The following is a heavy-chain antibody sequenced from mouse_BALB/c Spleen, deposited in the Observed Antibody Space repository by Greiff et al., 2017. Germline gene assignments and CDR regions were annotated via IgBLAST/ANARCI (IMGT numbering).Heavy chain of an antibody. Sequence: EVHLVESVGGLVQPGGSLRLSCATSGFTFTDYYMSWVRQPPGKALEWLGFIRNEANGYTTEYSASVKGRFTISRDNSQSILYLQMNTLRAEDSATYYCARDGYYDATDYWGQGTSVTVSS. CDR1: GFTFTDYY. V-gene: IGHV7-3*02. CDR3: ARDGYYDATDY. CDR2: IRNEANGYTT. D-gene: IGHD2-2*01. J-gene: IGHJ4*01.